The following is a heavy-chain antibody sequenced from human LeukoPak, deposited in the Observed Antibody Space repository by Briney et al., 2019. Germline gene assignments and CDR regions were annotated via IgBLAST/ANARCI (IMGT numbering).Heavy chain of an antibody. CDR2: IYYSGST. J-gene: IGHJ5*02. CDR1: GGSISSYY. CDR3: ARGKQLVRDLLWFDP. V-gene: IGHV4-59*01. Sequence: PSETLSLTCTVSGGSISSYYWSWIRQPPGKGLEWIGYIYYSGSTNYNPSLKSRVTISVDTSKNQFSLKLSSVTAADTAVYYCARGKQLVRDLLWFDPWGQETLVTVSS. D-gene: IGHD6-13*01.